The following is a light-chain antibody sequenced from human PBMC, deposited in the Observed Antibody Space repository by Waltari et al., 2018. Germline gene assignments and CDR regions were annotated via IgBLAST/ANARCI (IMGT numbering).Light chain of an antibody. Sequence: DIQMTQSPSSLSASVGDIVPITCRASQAIRKHLAWFQQKPGKAPKSLIYGASSLQSGVPLKFSGSGSGTEFTLTISSLQAEDFATYYCQQYTDYPFTFGPGTKVDLK. CDR1: QAIRKH. CDR3: QQYTDYPFT. V-gene: IGKV1-16*02. J-gene: IGKJ3*01. CDR2: GAS.